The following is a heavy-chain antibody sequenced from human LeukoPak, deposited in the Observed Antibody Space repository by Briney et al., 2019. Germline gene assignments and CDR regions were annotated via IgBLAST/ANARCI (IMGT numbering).Heavy chain of an antibody. CDR2: ISSSSSYI. CDR3: ASLLREYCSGGSCLFDY. V-gene: IGHV3-21*01. D-gene: IGHD2-15*01. Sequence: PGGSLRLSCAASGFTFSSYSMNWVRQAPGKGLEWVSSISSSSSYIYYADSVKGRFTISRDNAKNSLYLQMNSLRAEDTAVYYCASLLREYCSGGSCLFDYWGQGTLVTVSS. J-gene: IGHJ4*02. CDR1: GFTFSSYS.